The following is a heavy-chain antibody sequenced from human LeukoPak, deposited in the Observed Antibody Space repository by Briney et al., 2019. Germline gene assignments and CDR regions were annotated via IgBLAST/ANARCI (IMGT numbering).Heavy chain of an antibody. CDR3: ASRRRWSFDY. CDR2: INWNGGST. D-gene: IGHD2-15*01. V-gene: IGHV3-20*04. Sequence: GGSLRLSCAASGFTFDEYGMSWVRQVPGKGLEWVSGINWNGGSTGYADSVKGRFTISRDKAKNSLYMQMNSLRGEDTALYYCASRRRWSFDYWGQGTLVTVSS. CDR1: GFTFDEYG. J-gene: IGHJ4*02.